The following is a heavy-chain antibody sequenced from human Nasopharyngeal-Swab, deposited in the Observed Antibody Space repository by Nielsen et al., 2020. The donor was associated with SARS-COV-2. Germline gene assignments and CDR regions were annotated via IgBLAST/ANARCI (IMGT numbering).Heavy chain of an antibody. CDR3: ARDAGGSGGGY. J-gene: IGHJ4*02. Sequence: GESLKISCAASGFTFSSYGMLWVRQAPGKGLEWVAVIWHDGSNKYYADSVKGRFTISRDNSKNTLYLQMNSLRAEDAAVYYCARDAGGSGGGYWGQGTLVTVSS. D-gene: IGHD3-16*01. V-gene: IGHV3-33*01. CDR2: IWHDGSNK. CDR1: GFTFSSYG.